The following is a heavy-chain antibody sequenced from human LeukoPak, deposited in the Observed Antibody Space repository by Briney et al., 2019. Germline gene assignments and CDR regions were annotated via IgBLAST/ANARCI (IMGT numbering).Heavy chain of an antibody. J-gene: IGHJ5*02. CDR2: IKQDESDK. CDR3: ARSDVDMAA. V-gene: IGHV3-7*01. Sequence: GGSLRLSCVASGFTFSSYWMSWVRQAPGKGLEWVANIKQDESDKYYVDSVKGRFTISRDNAKNSLYLQMNSLRAEDTAVYYCARSDVDMAAWGQGTLVTVSS. D-gene: IGHD5-12*01. CDR1: GFTFSSYW.